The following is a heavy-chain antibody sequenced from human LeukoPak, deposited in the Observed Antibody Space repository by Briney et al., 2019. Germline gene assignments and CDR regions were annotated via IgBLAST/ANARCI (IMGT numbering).Heavy chain of an antibody. CDR1: GGSLSSGSYY. V-gene: IGHV4-61*02. CDR2: IYTSRST. Sequence: PSETLSLTCTVSGGSLSSGSYYWSWIRQPAGKGLEWIGRIYTSRSTNYNPSLKSRVTISVDTSKNQFSLKLSSVTAADTAVYYCARGPQRAAGFKEYYFDYWGQGTLVTVSS. CDR3: ARGPQRAAGFKEYYFDY. D-gene: IGHD6-13*01. J-gene: IGHJ4*02.